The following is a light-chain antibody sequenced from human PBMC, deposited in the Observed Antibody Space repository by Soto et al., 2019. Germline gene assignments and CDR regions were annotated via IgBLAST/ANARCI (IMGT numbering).Light chain of an antibody. J-gene: IGLJ2*01. CDR3: GTWDSSLSAVV. V-gene: IGLV1-51*01. CDR2: DNG. Sequence: QSVLTQPPSVSAAPGQKVTISCSGSSSNIGNNYVSWYQQLPGSVPKLLIYDNGKRPSGIPARFSGSRSGTSATLGITGLQTGDEADYYCGTWDSSLSAVVFGGGTKLTVL. CDR1: SSNIGNNY.